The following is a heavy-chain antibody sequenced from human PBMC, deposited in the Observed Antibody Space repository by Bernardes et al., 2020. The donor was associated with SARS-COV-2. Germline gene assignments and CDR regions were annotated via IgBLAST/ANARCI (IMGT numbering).Heavy chain of an antibody. Sequence: GGSLRLSCAASGFTFSSYWMSWVRQAPGKGLEWVANIKQDGSEKYYVDSVKGRFTISRDNAKNSLYLQMNSLRAEDTAVYYCARKKKSIAARPYFDYWGQGTLVTVSS. CDR1: GFTFSSYW. J-gene: IGHJ4*02. CDR3: ARKKKSIAARPYFDY. D-gene: IGHD6-6*01. CDR2: IKQDGSEK. V-gene: IGHV3-7*01.